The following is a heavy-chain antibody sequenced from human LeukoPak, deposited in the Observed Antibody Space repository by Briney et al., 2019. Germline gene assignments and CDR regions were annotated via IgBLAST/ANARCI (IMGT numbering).Heavy chain of an antibody. J-gene: IGHJ6*02. D-gene: IGHD2-2*01. CDR2: IYYSGST. CDR1: GGSISSYY. V-gene: IGHV4-59*01. Sequence: SETLSLTCTVSGGSISSYYWSWIRQPPGKGLEWIGYIYYSGSTNYNPSLKSRVTISVDTSKNQFSLKLSSVTAADTAVYYCARDRSRYCSSTSRSYYYYYGMDVWGQGTTVTVSS. CDR3: ARDRSRYCSSTSRSYYYYYGMDV.